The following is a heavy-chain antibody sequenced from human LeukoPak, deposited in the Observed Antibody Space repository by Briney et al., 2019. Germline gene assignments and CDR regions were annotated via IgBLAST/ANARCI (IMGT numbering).Heavy chain of an antibody. CDR1: GGSFSGYY. CDR3: ERKDMNEYNWFDP. J-gene: IGHJ5*02. Sequence: PSETLSLTCAVYGGSFSGYYWSWIRQPPGKGLEWIGEINHSGSTNYNPSLKSRVTISVDTPKNQFSLKLSSVTAADTAVYYCERKDMNEYNWFDPWGQGTLVTVSS. CDR2: INHSGST. D-gene: IGHD1-1*01. V-gene: IGHV4-34*01.